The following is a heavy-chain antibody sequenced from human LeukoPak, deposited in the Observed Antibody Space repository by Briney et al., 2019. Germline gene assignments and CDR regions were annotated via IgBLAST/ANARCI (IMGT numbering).Heavy chain of an antibody. J-gene: IGHJ4*02. CDR1: GYIFTSYG. V-gene: IGHV1-18*01. CDR2: ISAYNGNT. Sequence: GASVKVSCKASGYIFTSYGISWVRQAPGQGLEWMGWISAYNGNTNYAQKLQGRVTMTTDTSTSTAYMELRSLRSDDTAVYYCARDASSGWYSHVGYWGQGTLVTVSS. CDR3: ARDASSGWYSHVGY. D-gene: IGHD6-19*01.